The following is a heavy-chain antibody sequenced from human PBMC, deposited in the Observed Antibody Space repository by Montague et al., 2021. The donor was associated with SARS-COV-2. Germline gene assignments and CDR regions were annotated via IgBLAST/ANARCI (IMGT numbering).Heavy chain of an antibody. Sequence: SETLSLTCAVYGGSFSDYYWSWIRQTPGKGLEWIGEIHHGGSTNYNPFLKRRVTISVDTSRNQFSLELSSVTVADTAVYHCARTSYRDSSGYYSHDYWGQGIPVTVSS. CDR2: IHHGGST. D-gene: IGHD3-22*01. CDR3: ARTSYRDSSGYYSHDY. J-gene: IGHJ4*02. CDR1: GGSFSDYY. V-gene: IGHV4-34*01.